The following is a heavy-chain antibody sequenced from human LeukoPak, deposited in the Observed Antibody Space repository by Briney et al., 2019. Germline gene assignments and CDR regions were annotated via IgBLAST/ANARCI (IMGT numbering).Heavy chain of an antibody. V-gene: IGHV4-59*01. J-gene: IGHJ5*02. CDR2: IYYSGST. D-gene: IGHD2-15*01. CDR1: GGSISSYY. CDR3: ARGGDCSGGSCNNWFDP. Sequence: SETLSLTCTVSGGSISSYYWSWIWQPPGKGLEWIGYIYYSGSTNYNPSLKSRVTISVDTSKNQFSLKLSSVTAADTAVYYCARGGDCSGGSCNNWFDPWGQGTLVTVSS.